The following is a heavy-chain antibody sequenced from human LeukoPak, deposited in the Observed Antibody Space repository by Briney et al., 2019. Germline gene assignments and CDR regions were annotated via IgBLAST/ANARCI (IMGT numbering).Heavy chain of an antibody. Sequence: GGSLRLSCAASGFTFSSYAMHWVRQAPGKGLEWVAVIWYDGSNKYYADSVKGRFTISRDNSKNTLYLQMNGLRAEDTAVYYCARDRVVVAATEGYYFDYWGQGTLVTVSS. V-gene: IGHV3-33*01. CDR1: GFTFSSYA. CDR3: ARDRVVVAATEGYYFDY. D-gene: IGHD2-15*01. CDR2: IWYDGSNK. J-gene: IGHJ4*02.